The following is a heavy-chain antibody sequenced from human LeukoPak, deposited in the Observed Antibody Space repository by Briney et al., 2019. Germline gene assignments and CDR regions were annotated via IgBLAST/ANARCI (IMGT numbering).Heavy chain of an antibody. J-gene: IGHJ4*02. Sequence: PSETLSLTCTVTGGSISSYYWSWLRQPPGKGLEWMGYIYYSGSTNYNPSLKSRVTISVDTSKNQFSLKLSSVTAADTAVYYCARSLGSGSYRMFDYWGQGTLVTVSS. CDR2: IYYSGST. D-gene: IGHD1-26*01. CDR1: GGSISSYY. CDR3: ARSLGSGSYRMFDY. V-gene: IGHV4-59*01.